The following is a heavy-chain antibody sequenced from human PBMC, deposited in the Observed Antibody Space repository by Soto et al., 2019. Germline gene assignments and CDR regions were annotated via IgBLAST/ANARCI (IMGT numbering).Heavy chain of an antibody. J-gene: IGHJ6*02. CDR2: TCYMSKWYN. Sequence: QTLSLTCAITGDSVSSTSAAWKWMRQSPSRGLEWLGRTCYMSKWYNDYAVSVKSRITINPDTSKNQFSLQLNSVTPEDTAVYYCARDMYVDYRMDVWGQAITVT. CDR3: ARDMYVDYRMDV. D-gene: IGHD2-8*01. CDR1: GDSVSSTSAA. V-gene: IGHV6-1*01.